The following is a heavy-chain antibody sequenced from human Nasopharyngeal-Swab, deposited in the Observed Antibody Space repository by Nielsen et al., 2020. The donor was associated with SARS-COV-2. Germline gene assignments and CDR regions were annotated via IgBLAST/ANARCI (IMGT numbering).Heavy chain of an antibody. CDR1: GYTFTDYY. J-gene: IGHJ6*02. V-gene: IGHV1-69*02. Sequence: SVKVSCKPSGYTFTDYYMHWVRQAPGQGLEWMGRIIPMLGIANYAQKFQGRVTITADKSTSTAYMELSSLRSEDAAVYYCASCIVATAYGPSHYYYYAMDVWGQGTTVTVSS. D-gene: IGHD5-12*01. CDR3: ASCIVATAYGPSHYYYYAMDV. CDR2: IIPMLGIA.